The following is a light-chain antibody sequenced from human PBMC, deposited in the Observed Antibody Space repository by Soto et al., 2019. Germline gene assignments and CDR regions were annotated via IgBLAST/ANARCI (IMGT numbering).Light chain of an antibody. V-gene: IGKV3-20*01. CDR3: QRYGSSPT. CDR1: QSVGSSY. CDR2: GAS. J-gene: IGKJ1*01. Sequence: ELIWKQSPGTLAVSREEVATRACRASQSVGSSYLAWYQQTPGQAPRLLIYGASIRSTGIPDRFSGSGSGTDFTLPISRLEPEDFAVYYCQRYGSSPTFGQGTKVDIK.